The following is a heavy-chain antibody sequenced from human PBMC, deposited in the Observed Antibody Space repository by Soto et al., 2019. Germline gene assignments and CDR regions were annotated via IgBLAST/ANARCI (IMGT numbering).Heavy chain of an antibody. V-gene: IGHV1-18*01. CDR2: ISAYNGNT. CDR3: AREGGSYYYDTRGYFDY. J-gene: IGHJ4*02. CDR1: GYTFTSYG. D-gene: IGHD3-22*01. Sequence: ASVKVSCKASGYTFTSYGISWVRQAPGQGLEWMGWISAYNGNTNYAQKLQGRVTMTTDTSTSTAYMELRSLRPDDTAVYYCAREGGSYYYDTRGYFDYWGQGTLVTVSS.